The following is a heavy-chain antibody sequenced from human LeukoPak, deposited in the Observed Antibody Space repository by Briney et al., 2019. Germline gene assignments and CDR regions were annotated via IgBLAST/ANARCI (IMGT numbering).Heavy chain of an antibody. CDR1: GFTFSSYA. J-gene: IGHJ4*02. Sequence: PGGSRRLSCAASGFTFSSYAMSWVRQAPGKGLEWVSAISGSGGSTYYADSVKGRFTISRDNSKNTLYLQMNSLRAEDTAVYYCIDWGVATILHGYWGQGTLVTVPS. CDR3: IDWGVATILHGY. D-gene: IGHD5-12*01. V-gene: IGHV3-23*01. CDR2: ISGSGGST.